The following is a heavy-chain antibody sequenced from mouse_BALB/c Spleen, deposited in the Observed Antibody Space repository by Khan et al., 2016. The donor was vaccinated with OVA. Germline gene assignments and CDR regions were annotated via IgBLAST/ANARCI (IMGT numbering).Heavy chain of an antibody. Sequence: EVELVESGGGLVKPGGSLKLSCAASGFAFSTYDMSWVRQTPEKRLEWVAYISTGGGSNYYPDTVKGRITIYRDNAKNTLYLQMTSLKSEDTAVYYCVRQLIWSYYCDYWGQGTTLTGSS. D-gene: IGHD1-1*02. J-gene: IGHJ2*01. V-gene: IGHV5-12-1*01. CDR1: GFAFSTYD. CDR2: ISTGGGSN. CDR3: VRQLIWSYYCDY.